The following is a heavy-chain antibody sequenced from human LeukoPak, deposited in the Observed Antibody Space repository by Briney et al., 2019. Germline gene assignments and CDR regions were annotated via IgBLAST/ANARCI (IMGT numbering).Heavy chain of an antibody. V-gene: IGHV3-20*04. D-gene: IGHD5-24*01. Sequence: GGSLRLSCAASGFTFDDYGMSWVRQAPGKGLEWVSGINWNGGSTGYADSVRGRFTISRDNSKNSLYLQMNSLRTEDSALYYCAKSGYNRFDYWGQGTLVTVSS. CDR1: GFTFDDYG. J-gene: IGHJ4*02. CDR2: INWNGGST. CDR3: AKSGYNRFDY.